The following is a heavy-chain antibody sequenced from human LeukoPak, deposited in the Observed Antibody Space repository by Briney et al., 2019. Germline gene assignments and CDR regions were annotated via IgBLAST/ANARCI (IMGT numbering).Heavy chain of an antibody. J-gene: IGHJ5*02. CDR1: GFTFSDYY. Sequence: PGGSLRLSCAASGFTFSDYYTSWIRQAPGKGLEWVSYISSSGSTIYYADSVKGRFTISRDNAKNSLYLQMNSLRAEDTAVYYCARDPENMRYCSGGSCGNWFDPWGQGTLVTVSS. D-gene: IGHD2-15*01. CDR3: ARDPENMRYCSGGSCGNWFDP. CDR2: ISSSGSTI. V-gene: IGHV3-11*01.